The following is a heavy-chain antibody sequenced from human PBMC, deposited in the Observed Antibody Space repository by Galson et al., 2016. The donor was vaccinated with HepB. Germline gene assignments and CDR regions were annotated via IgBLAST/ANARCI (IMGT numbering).Heavy chain of an antibody. CDR3: ARPYTYYFGSGSYFDVLHYGMDV. CDR1: GFTFSNYA. CDR2: ISASSGTI. V-gene: IGHV3-48*01. Sequence: SLRLSCAASGFTFSNYAMSRVRQAPGRGLEWVAYISASSGTIYYADSVKGRFTISRDNANNSLSLQMNSLRAEDTAFYYCARPYTYYFGSGSYFDVLHYGMDVWGQGTTVTVSS. J-gene: IGHJ6*02. D-gene: IGHD3-10*01.